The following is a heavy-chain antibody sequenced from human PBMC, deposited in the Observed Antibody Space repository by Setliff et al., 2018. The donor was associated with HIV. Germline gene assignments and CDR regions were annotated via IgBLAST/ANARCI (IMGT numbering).Heavy chain of an antibody. CDR2: IYYTGNT. V-gene: IGHV4-59*08. CDR1: GGSISSYY. D-gene: IGHD6-19*01. CDR3: ARHYPRSDDAFDI. Sequence: SETLSLTFTVSGGSISSYYWSWIRQSPGQGLEWIGYIYYTGNTNYNPSLKSRVTISVDTSENQFSLKMSSVTAADTAVYYCARHYPRSDDAFDIWGQGTRVTVSS. J-gene: IGHJ3*02.